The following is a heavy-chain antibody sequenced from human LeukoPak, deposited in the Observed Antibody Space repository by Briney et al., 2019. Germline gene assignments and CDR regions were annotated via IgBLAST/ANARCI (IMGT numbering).Heavy chain of an antibody. J-gene: IGHJ5*02. CDR2: IYYSGST. Sequence: KSSETLSLTCAVSGYSISSDYYWSWIRQPPGKGLEWIGYIYYSGSTYYNPSLKSRVTISVDTSKNQFSPKLSSVTAADTAVYYCARGAGRFDPWGQGTLVTASS. V-gene: IGHV4-30-4*01. D-gene: IGHD2-15*01. CDR1: GYSISSDYY. CDR3: ARGAGRFDP.